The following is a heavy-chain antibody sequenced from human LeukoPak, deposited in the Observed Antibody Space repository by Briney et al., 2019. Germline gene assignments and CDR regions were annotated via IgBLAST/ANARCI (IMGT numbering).Heavy chain of an antibody. J-gene: IGHJ4*02. CDR1: GYPFSAHF. D-gene: IGHD3-10*01. CDR3: VRGTATPGMDY. CDR2: IDTTTGNP. Sequence: GASVTVSCTSSGYPFSAHFLNWGRQAPGQGLEWMGNIDTTTGNPRYAQDFTGRFVFSLDTSVSTAYLQITSLKADDTAAYYCVRGTATPGMDYWGQGTQVTVSS. V-gene: IGHV7-4-1*02.